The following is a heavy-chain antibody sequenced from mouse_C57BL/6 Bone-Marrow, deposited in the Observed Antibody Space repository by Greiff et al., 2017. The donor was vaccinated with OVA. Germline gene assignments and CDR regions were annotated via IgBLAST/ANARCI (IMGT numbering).Heavy chain of an antibody. CDR1: GYTFTSYW. V-gene: IGHV1-59*01. D-gene: IGHD1-1*01. CDR3: ARDYYGRSHWYFDV. CDR2: IDPSDSYT. Sequence: VQLQQPGAELVRPGTSVKLSCKASGYTFTSYWMHWVKQRPGQGLEWIGVIDPSDSYTNYNQKFKGKATLTVDTSSSTAYMQLSSLTSEDSAVYYCARDYYGRSHWYFDVWGTGTTVTVYS. J-gene: IGHJ1*03.